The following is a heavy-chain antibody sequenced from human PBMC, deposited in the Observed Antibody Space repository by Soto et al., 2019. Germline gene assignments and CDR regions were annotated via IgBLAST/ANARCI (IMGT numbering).Heavy chain of an antibody. J-gene: IGHJ6*02. CDR1: GGSISSYY. D-gene: IGHD5-12*01. CDR3: ARVRVDIVATIRYYYGMDV. CDR2: IYYSGST. Sequence: SETLSLTCTVSGGSISSYYWSWIRQPPGKGLEWIGYIYYSGSTNYNPSLKSRVTISVDTSKNQFSLKLSSVTAADTAVYYCARVRVDIVATIRYYYGMDVWGQGTTVTVSS. V-gene: IGHV4-59*01.